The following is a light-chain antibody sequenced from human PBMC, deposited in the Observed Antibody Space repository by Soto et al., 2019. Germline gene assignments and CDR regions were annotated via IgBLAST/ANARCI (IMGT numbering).Light chain of an antibody. CDR1: QSVSIN. CDR3: QQYNNWPLT. Sequence: EKVMTQSPATLSVSQGEGATLSCRASQSVSINLAWYQQKPGQAPRLLIYGAFIRATGIPARFSGSGSGTEFTLTISSLQSEDFAVYYCQQYNNWPLTFGGGTKVEIK. J-gene: IGKJ4*01. CDR2: GAF. V-gene: IGKV3-15*01.